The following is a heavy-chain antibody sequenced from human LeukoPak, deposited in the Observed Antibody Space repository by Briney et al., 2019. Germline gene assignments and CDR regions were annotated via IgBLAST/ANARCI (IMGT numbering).Heavy chain of an antibody. J-gene: IGHJ1*01. CDR2: ISGSGGST. CDR1: GFTFSSYA. D-gene: IGHD3-22*01. V-gene: IGHV3-23*01. CDR3: AKDHYYDSSGYSEYFQH. Sequence: GGSLRLSCAASGFTFSSYAMSWVRQAPGKGLEWVSTISGSGGSTYYADSVKGRFTISRDNSKNTLYLQMNSLRAEDTAVYYCAKDHYYDSSGYSEYFQHWGQGTLVTVSS.